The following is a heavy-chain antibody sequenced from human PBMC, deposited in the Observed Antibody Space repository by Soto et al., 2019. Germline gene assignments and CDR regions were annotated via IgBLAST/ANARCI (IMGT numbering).Heavy chain of an antibody. J-gene: IGHJ6*02. Sequence: QVQLVESGGGVVQPGRSLRLSCAASGFTFSSYAMHWVRQAPGKGLEWVAVISYDGSNKYYADSVKGRFTISRDNSKNTLYLQMNSLRAEDSAVYYCARGDIVVVVAATPWGDMAVWGQGTTVTVSS. V-gene: IGHV3-30-3*01. CDR2: ISYDGSNK. D-gene: IGHD2-15*01. CDR3: ARGDIVVVVAATPWGDMAV. CDR1: GFTFSSYA.